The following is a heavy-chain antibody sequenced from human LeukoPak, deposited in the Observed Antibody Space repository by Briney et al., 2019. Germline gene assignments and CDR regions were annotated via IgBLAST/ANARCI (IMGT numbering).Heavy chain of an antibody. Sequence: SETLSLTCAVYGGSFSGYYWSWIRQPPGKGLEWIGEINHSGSTNYNPSLKSRVTVSVDTSKNQFSLKLSSVTAADTAVYYCARIVLRFLEWLPPYYYYYYMDVWGKGTTVTVSS. J-gene: IGHJ6*03. V-gene: IGHV4-34*01. D-gene: IGHD3-3*01. CDR3: ARIVLRFLEWLPPYYYYYYMDV. CDR2: INHSGST. CDR1: GGSFSGYY.